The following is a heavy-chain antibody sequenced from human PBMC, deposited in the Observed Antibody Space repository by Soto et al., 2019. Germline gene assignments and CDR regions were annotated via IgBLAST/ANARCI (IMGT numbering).Heavy chain of an antibody. J-gene: IGHJ5*02. CDR2: MNPGSGDT. Sequence: DSVKVSCTASGYTFTNNDVSWVRQATGQGLEWMGWMNPGSGDTGYAQKFQGRVTMTRDISIATAYMELNSLTSEDTAIYYCARMESFGSLNWFDPWGQGTLVTVSS. CDR1: GYTFTNND. CDR3: ARMESFGSLNWFDP. V-gene: IGHV1-8*02. D-gene: IGHD5-18*01.